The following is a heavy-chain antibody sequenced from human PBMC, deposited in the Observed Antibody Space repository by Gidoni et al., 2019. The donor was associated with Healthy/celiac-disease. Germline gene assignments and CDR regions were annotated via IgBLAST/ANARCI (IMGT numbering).Heavy chain of an antibody. D-gene: IGHD4-17*01. CDR3: AREGRLRGDAFDI. CDR1: GFASSSYA. V-gene: IGHV3-30-3*01. J-gene: IGHJ3*02. CDR2: ISYDGSNK. Sequence: QVQLVESGGGVVKLGRSVSLSCAASGFASSSYAMHWVRQAPGKGLGWVAVISYDGSNKYYADSVKGRFTISRDNSKNTLYLQMNSLRAEDTAVYYCAREGRLRGDAFDIWGQGTMVIVSS.